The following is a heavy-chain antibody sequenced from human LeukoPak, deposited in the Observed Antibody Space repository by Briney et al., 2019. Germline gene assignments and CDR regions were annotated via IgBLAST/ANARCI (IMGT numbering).Heavy chain of an antibody. CDR1: GYTFTSYG. CDR3: ATDLGFPITTGYYPY. Sequence: ASVKVSCKASGYTFTSYGISWVRQAPGEGREWVGWISTYNGNTNYARRLQGRATMPTDTSTSTAYMELRSLRSDDTAVYYCATDLGFPITTGYYPYWGQRTLVTVSS. D-gene: IGHD3-9*01. CDR2: ISTYNGNT. J-gene: IGHJ4*02. V-gene: IGHV1-18*01.